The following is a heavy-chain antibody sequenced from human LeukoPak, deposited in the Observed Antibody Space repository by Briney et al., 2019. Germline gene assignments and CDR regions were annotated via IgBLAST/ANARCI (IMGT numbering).Heavy chain of an antibody. D-gene: IGHD3-22*01. Sequence: SETLSLTCTVSGGSISSYYWSWIRQPPGKGLEWIGYIYYSGSTNYNPSLKSRVTISVDTSKNQVSLKLSSVTAADTAVYYCARGVDDSSGYYYYYFDYWGQGTLVTVSS. CDR2: IYYSGST. V-gene: IGHV4-59*01. CDR1: GGSISSYY. J-gene: IGHJ4*02. CDR3: ARGVDDSSGYYYYYFDY.